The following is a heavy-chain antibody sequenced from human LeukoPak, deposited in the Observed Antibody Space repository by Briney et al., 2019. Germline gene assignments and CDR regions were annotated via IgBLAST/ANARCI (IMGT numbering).Heavy chain of an antibody. CDR1: GFTFSSYW. CDR3: ARDLRDGPWAFDI. V-gene: IGHV3-7*01. J-gene: IGHJ3*02. CDR2: IKQDGSEK. Sequence: QPGGSLRLSCAASGFTFSSYWMSWVRQAPGKGLEWVANIKQDGSEKYYVDSVKGRFTISRDNAKNSLYLQMNSLRAEDTAVYYCARDLRDGPWAFDIWGQGTMVTVSS. D-gene: IGHD3-3*01.